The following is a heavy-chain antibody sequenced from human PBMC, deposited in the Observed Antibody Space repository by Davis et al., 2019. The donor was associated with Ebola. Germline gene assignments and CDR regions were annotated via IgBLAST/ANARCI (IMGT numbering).Heavy chain of an antibody. CDR3: ARGTLDIEIYFDH. Sequence: GESLKISCAASGFDISSYGMHWVRQAPGKGLEWVAFIRYDGSETYHVDSAKGRFTISRDISKNTLSLQMNSLRSDDTALYYCARGTLDIEIYFDHWCQGTLVTVSS. J-gene: IGHJ4*02. CDR1: GFDISSYG. CDR2: IRYDGSET. V-gene: IGHV3-30*02. D-gene: IGHD1-1*01.